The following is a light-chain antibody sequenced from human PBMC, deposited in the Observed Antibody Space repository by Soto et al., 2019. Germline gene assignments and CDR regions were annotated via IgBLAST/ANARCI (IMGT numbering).Light chain of an antibody. J-gene: IGKJ1*01. CDR2: AAS. Sequence: AIQLTQSPSSLSASVGDRVTITCRASQGIRSALGWYQQKPGKVPKLLIYAASTLQSGVPSRFSGSGSGTDFTLTISSLQPEDFAVYYCQHYNTWPWTFGQGTKVEVK. CDR3: QHYNTWPWT. CDR1: QGIRSA. V-gene: IGKV1-6*01.